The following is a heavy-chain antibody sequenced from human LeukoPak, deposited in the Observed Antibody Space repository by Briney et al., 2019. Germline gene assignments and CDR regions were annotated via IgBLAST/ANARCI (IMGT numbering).Heavy chain of an antibody. CDR3: ARDLNWETY. Sequence: GGSLRLSCVASGFTFSSYWMTWVRQAPGKGLEWVANIKTDGSLIYYVDSVKGRFTISRDNTKNPLYLQMNSLRVEDTAVYYCARDLNWETYWGQGTLVSVSS. V-gene: IGHV3-7*01. CDR2: IKTDGSLI. J-gene: IGHJ4*02. D-gene: IGHD7-27*01. CDR1: GFTFSSYW.